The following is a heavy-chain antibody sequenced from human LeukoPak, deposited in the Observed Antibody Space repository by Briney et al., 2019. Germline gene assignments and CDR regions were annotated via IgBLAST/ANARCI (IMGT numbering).Heavy chain of an antibody. CDR1: GFTFSSYA. D-gene: IGHD2-21*02. CDR3: ARDRDFPRDQFDH. J-gene: IGHJ4*02. V-gene: IGHV3-30-3*01. CDR2: ISYDGSNK. Sequence: GGSLRLSCAASGFTFSSYAMHWVRQAPGKGLEWVAVISYDGSNKYYADSVKGRFTISRDKSRNTVYLQMNSLRAEDTALYYCARDRDFPRDQFDHWGQGTLATVSS.